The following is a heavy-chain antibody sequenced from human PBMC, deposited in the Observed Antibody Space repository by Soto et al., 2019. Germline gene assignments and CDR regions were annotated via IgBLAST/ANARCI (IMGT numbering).Heavy chain of an antibody. J-gene: IGHJ4*02. V-gene: IGHV4-61*02. Sequence: SETLSLTCTVSGGSISSGGYYWSGIRQHPGKGLEWIGRIHTGGTTNYKPSLRSRVTMSVDTSKNQFSLKLTSVTAADTAVYYCARISGGPIRWGQGTLVTVSS. CDR2: IHTGGTT. CDR3: ARISGGPIR. CDR1: GGSISSGGYY.